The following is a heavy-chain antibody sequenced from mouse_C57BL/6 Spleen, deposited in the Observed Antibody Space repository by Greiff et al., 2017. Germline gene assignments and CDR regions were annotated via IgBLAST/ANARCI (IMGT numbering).Heavy chain of an antibody. Sequence: VQLQQPGAELVKPGASVKMSCKASGYTFTSYWITWVKQRPGQGLEWIGDIYPGSGSTNYNEKFKSKATLTVDTSSSTAYMQLSSLTSEDSAVYYGAKEGITTVVADYAMDYWGQGTSVTVSS. CDR1: GYTFTSYW. CDR2: IYPGSGST. D-gene: IGHD1-1*01. V-gene: IGHV1-55*01. CDR3: AKEGITTVVADYAMDY. J-gene: IGHJ4*01.